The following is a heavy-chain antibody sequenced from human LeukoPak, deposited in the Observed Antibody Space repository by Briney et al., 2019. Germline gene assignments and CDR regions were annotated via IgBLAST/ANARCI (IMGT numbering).Heavy chain of an antibody. V-gene: IGHV1-2*02. CDR2: INPNSGGT. CDR3: ARASSTWPPGYFDY. Sequence: ASVKVSCKASGYTFTGYYMHWVRQAPGQGLEWMGWINPNSGGTNYAQKFEGRVTMTRDTSINTAYMEMSRLRSDDTAVYYCARASSTWPPGYFDYWGQGTLVTVSS. D-gene: IGHD6-13*01. J-gene: IGHJ4*02. CDR1: GYTFTGYY.